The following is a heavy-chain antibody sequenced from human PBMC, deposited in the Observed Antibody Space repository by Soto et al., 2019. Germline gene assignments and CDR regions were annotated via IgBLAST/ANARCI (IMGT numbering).Heavy chain of an antibody. CDR2: INDDGIST. CDR1: GFNLSAHD. Sequence: GGSLRLSCAASGFNLSAHDMHWVRQVPGKGPEWVSRINDDGISTNYADSVKGRFTISRDNAKNTLYLQVNALRVEDTAVYYCTRGPRSTSTGTGAFWGQGTLVTVSS. D-gene: IGHD1-1*01. CDR3: TRGPRSTSTGTGAF. V-gene: IGHV3-74*01. J-gene: IGHJ4*02.